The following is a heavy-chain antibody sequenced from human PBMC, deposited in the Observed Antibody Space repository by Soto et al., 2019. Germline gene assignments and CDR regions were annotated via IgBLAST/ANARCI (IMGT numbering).Heavy chain of an antibody. CDR3: AKGVRGGSSWYFQY. D-gene: IGHD6-13*01. CDR2: ISYDGSNK. V-gene: IGHV3-30*18. CDR1: GFTFSSYG. Sequence: GESLKISCAASGFTFSSYGMHWVRQAPGKGLEWVAVISYDGSNKYYADSVKGRFTISRDNSKNTLYLKMNSLRAEDTAVYYCAKGVRGGSSWYFQYWGQGTLVTVSS. J-gene: IGHJ4*02.